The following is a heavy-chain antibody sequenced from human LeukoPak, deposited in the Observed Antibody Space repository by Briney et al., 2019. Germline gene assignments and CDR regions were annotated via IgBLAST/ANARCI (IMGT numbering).Heavy chain of an antibody. J-gene: IGHJ4*02. V-gene: IGHV3-7*01. D-gene: IGHD1-1*01. CDR3: AREKGLGTTGTWSLGGFDY. CDR2: IQQDGNEK. Sequence: GGSLRLSCAASGFTFSTYWMSWVRQAPGKGLEWVANIQQDGNEKYYVDSVKGRFTISRDNAKNSLYLQMNSLRAEDTAVYYCAREKGLGTTGTWSLGGFDYWGQGTLVTVSS. CDR1: GFTFSTYW.